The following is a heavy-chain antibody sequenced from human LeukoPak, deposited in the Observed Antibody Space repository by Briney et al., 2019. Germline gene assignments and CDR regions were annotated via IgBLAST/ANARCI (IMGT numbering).Heavy chain of an antibody. J-gene: IGHJ4*02. D-gene: IGHD5-18*01. CDR1: GGSSSGYY. V-gene: IGHV4-34*01. CDR2: INHSGST. CDR3: ARGHASYSYGFRY. Sequence: PSETLSPTCAVYGGSSSGYYWSWIRQPPGKGLEWIGEINHSGSTNYNPSLKSRVTISVDTSKNQFSLKLSSVTAADTAVYYCARGHASYSYGFRYWGQGTLVTVSS.